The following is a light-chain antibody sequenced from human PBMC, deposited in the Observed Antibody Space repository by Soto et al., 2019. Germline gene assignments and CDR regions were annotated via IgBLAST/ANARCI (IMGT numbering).Light chain of an antibody. CDR1: QSISRW. CDR2: DAS. J-gene: IGKJ1*01. CDR3: QQYLRYPLT. Sequence: DIQMTQSPSTLSASVGDRVTVTCRASQSISRWLDWYQQKPGKAPKLLIYDASSLKSGVPSRFSCSGSGREFTLTINSLQPDDFATYYCQQYLRYPLTFRQGTKVEI. V-gene: IGKV1-5*01.